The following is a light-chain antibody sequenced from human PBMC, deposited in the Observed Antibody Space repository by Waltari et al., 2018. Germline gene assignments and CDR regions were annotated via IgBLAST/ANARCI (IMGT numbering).Light chain of an antibody. V-gene: IGLV1-47*02. CDR3: ATRDEGPTVV. Sequence: QSVLTQPPSASGTPGQSVTIPCSGTLSNIGTHYVYWYQQLPGTAPKLLIYFTHQRHAGVPDRSSASKSGTSATLAISGLRCEDEGDYYCATRDEGPTVVFGGGTKVTVL. CDR1: LSNIGTHY. CDR2: FTH. J-gene: IGLJ2*01.